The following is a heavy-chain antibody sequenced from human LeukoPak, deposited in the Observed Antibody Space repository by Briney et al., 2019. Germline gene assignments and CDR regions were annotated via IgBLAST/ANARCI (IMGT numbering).Heavy chain of an antibody. CDR2: ISGTSSII. D-gene: IGHD5-24*01. CDR3: ARGTWDGDRTFDI. CDR1: GFTFSSYS. J-gene: IGHJ3*02. V-gene: IGHV3-48*02. Sequence: GGSVRLSCAASGFTFSSYSMNWVRQAPGKGLEWISYISGTSSIIYYTPSVKGRLTISRDNGKSSLYLQMNSLRDDDTAVYFCARGTWDGDRTFDIWGQGAMVTVCS.